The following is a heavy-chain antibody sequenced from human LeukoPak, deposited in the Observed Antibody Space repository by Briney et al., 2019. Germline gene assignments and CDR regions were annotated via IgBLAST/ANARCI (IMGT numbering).Heavy chain of an antibody. CDR2: ISGSGAST. Sequence: GGSLRLSCAVSGITLSNYGMSWVRQAPGKGLEWVAGISGSGASTNYADSVKGRFTISRDNPKNTLYLQMNSLRAEDTAVYFCAKRGVVIRVILVGFHKEAYYFDSWGQGALVTVSS. D-gene: IGHD3-22*01. CDR3: AKRGVVIRVILVGFHKEAYYFDS. CDR1: GITLSNYG. J-gene: IGHJ4*02. V-gene: IGHV3-23*01.